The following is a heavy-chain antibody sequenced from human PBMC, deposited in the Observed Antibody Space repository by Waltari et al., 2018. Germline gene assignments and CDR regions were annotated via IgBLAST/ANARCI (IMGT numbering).Heavy chain of an antibody. CDR2: INPTSGGT. Sequence: QVQLVQSGAEVKKPGASVKVSCKASGYTFTGYYMHWVRQAPGQGLEWMGRINPTSGGTNYAQKFQGRVTMTRDTSISTAYMELSRLRSDDTAVYYCARAYSNPYYYYYMDVWGKGTTVTVSS. CDR3: ARAYSNPYYYYYMDV. CDR1: GYTFTGYY. J-gene: IGHJ6*03. D-gene: IGHD4-4*01. V-gene: IGHV1-2*06.